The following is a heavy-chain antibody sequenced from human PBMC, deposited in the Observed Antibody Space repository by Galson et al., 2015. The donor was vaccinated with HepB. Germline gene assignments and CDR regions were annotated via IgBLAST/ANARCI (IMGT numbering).Heavy chain of an antibody. Sequence: SVKVSCKASGGTFSSYAISWVRQAPGQGLEWMGRIIPILGIANYAQKFQGRVTITADKSTSTAYMELSSLRSEDTAVYYCARGVTTYYYYMDVWGKGTTVTVSS. D-gene: IGHD4-17*01. CDR3: ARGVTTYYYYMDV. CDR1: GGTFSSYA. CDR2: IIPILGIA. V-gene: IGHV1-69*04. J-gene: IGHJ6*03.